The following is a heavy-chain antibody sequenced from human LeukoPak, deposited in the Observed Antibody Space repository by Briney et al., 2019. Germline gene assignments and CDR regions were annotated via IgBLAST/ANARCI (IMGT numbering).Heavy chain of an antibody. J-gene: IGHJ4*02. CDR3: ARATLEDCSSTSCYTGPPDY. V-gene: IGHV4-30-4*08. D-gene: IGHD2-2*02. Sequence: PSETLSLTCTVSGGSISSGDYYWSWIRQPPGKGLEWIGYIYYSGSTYYNPSPKSRVTISVYTSKNQFSLKLSSVTAADTAVYYCARATLEDCSSTSCYTGPPDYWGQGTLVTVSS. CDR1: GGSISSGDYY. CDR2: IYYSGST.